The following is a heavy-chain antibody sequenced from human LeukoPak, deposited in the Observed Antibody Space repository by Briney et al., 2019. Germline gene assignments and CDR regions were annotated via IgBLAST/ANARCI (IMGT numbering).Heavy chain of an antibody. V-gene: IGHV3-15*01. CDR3: TTVFQPLGYCSSTSCYPNY. J-gene: IGHJ4*02. CDR2: IKSKTDGGAT. D-gene: IGHD2-2*01. Sequence: GGSLRLYCDASGFTFSNAWMSWVRQAPGKGLEWVGRIKSKTDGGATDYAAPVKGRFTISRDDSKNTLYLQMNSLKTEDTAVYYCTTVFQPLGYCSSTSCYPNYWGQGTLVTVSS. CDR1: GFTFSNAW.